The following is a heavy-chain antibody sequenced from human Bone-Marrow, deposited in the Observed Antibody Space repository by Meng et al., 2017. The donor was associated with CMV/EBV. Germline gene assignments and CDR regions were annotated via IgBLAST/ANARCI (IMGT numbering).Heavy chain of an antibody. CDR2: INPSGGST. D-gene: IGHD6-19*01. J-gene: IGHJ6*02. V-gene: IGHV1-46*01. CDR3: AVAGTGYYYCVGMDV. CDR1: GYTFTSYY. Sequence: ASVKVSCKASGYTFTSYYMHWVRQAPGQGLEWMGIINPSGGSTSYAQKFQGRVTMTRDTSTSTVYMEPSSLRSEDTAVYYCAVAGTGYYYCVGMDVWGQGTTVTVSS.